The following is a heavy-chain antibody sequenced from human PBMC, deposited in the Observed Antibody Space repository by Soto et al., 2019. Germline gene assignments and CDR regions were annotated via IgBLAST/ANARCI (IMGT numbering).Heavy chain of an antibody. Sequence: SETLSLTCTVSGGSISSGGYYWSWIRQHPGKGLEWIGYIYYSGSTYYNPSLKSRVTISVDTSKNQFSLKLSSVTAADTAVYYCARGPSMVRGVINFDYWGQGTLVTVSS. D-gene: IGHD3-10*01. CDR2: IYYSGST. J-gene: IGHJ4*02. V-gene: IGHV4-31*03. CDR3: ARGPSMVRGVINFDY. CDR1: GGSISSGGYY.